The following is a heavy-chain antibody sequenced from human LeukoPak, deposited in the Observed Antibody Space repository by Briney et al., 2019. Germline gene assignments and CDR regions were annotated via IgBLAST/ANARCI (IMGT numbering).Heavy chain of an antibody. CDR3: AKGCSGGSCYGLFDY. Sequence: GGSLRLSCAASGFTFSTYEMTWVRQSPGKGLEWVSSISSSSSYIYYADSVKGRFTISRDNAKNSLYLQMNSLRAEDTAVYYCAKGCSGGSCYGLFDYWGQGTLVTVSS. J-gene: IGHJ4*02. CDR2: ISSSSSYI. D-gene: IGHD2-15*01. V-gene: IGHV3-21*04. CDR1: GFTFSTYE.